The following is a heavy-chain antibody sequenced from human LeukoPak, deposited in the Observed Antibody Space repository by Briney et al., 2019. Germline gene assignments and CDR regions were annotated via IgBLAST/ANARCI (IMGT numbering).Heavy chain of an antibody. CDR1: GGSISSYY. Sequence: SETLSLTCTVSGGSISSYYWSWIRQPPGKGLEWIGYIYYSGSTNYNPSLKSRVTISVDTSKNQFSLKLSSVTAADTAVHYCARTYSGSPDAFDIWGQGTMVTVSS. CDR2: IYYSGST. CDR3: ARTYSGSPDAFDI. V-gene: IGHV4-59*01. D-gene: IGHD1-26*01. J-gene: IGHJ3*02.